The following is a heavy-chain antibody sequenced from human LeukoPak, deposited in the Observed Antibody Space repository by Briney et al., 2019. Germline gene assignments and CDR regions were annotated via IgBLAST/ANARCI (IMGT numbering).Heavy chain of an antibody. CDR2: IYHSGST. CDR1: GGSISSGGYN. J-gene: IGHJ4*02. V-gene: IGHV4-30-2*01. CDR3: ARLDVSSGYYDY. Sequence: SETLSLTCTVSGGSISSGGYNWSWIRQPPGKGLEWIGYIYHSGSTYYNPSLKSRVTISVDRSKNQFSLKLSSVTAADTAVYYCARLDVSSGYYDYWGQGTLVTVSS. D-gene: IGHD3-22*01.